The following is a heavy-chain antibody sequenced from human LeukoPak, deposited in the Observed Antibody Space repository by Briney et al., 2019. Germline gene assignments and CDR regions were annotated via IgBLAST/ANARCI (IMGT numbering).Heavy chain of an antibody. CDR3: ARVARFGEPYMDV. J-gene: IGHJ6*03. CDR1: GGSISSYY. CDR2: IYTSGST. Sequence: PSETLSLTCTVSGGSISSYYWSWIRQPAGKGLEWIGRIYTSGSTNYNPSLKSRVTMPVDTSKNQFSPKLSSVTAADTAVYYCARVARFGEPYMDVWGKGTTVTISS. D-gene: IGHD3-10*02. V-gene: IGHV4-4*07.